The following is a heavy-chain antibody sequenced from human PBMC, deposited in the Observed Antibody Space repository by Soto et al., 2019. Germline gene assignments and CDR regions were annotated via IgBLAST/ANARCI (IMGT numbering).Heavy chain of an antibody. Sequence: ASVKVSCKASGYTFTSYGISWVRQAPGQGHEWMGWISAYNGNTNYAQKLQGRVTMTTDTSTSTAYMELRSLRSDDTAVYYCARAEAFCSGGSCYSVVWFDPWGQGTLVTVSS. CDR1: GYTFTSYG. V-gene: IGHV1-18*01. CDR3: ARAEAFCSGGSCYSVVWFDP. CDR2: ISAYNGNT. D-gene: IGHD2-15*01. J-gene: IGHJ5*02.